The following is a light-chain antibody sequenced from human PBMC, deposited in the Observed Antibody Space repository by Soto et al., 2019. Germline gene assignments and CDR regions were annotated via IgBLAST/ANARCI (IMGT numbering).Light chain of an antibody. Sequence: QSALTQPASVSGSPGQSITISCTGTSSDVGDYNYVSWYQQHPGKAPKVMIYDVSDRPSGVSIRFSGSKSGTTASLTISGLQAEDEADYYCSSFTTSNTWVFGGGTQLTVL. V-gene: IGLV2-14*03. CDR1: SSDVGDYNY. CDR2: DVS. CDR3: SSFTTSNTWV. J-gene: IGLJ3*02.